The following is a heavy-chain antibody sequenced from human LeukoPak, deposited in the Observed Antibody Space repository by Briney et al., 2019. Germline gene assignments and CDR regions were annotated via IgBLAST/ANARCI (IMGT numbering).Heavy chain of an antibody. CDR3: AKSVVVITFRFDD. CDR2: INSDGSEG. D-gene: IGHD2-15*01. CDR1: GFTFSGFW. Sequence: GGSLRLSCAVSGFTFSGFWMSWSRQAPGKGLEWVASINSDGSEGYYADVVKGRFTISRDNAKNSLYLQINSLRAEDTAVYYCAKSVVVITFRFDDWGQGALVTVSS. J-gene: IGHJ4*02. V-gene: IGHV3-7*03.